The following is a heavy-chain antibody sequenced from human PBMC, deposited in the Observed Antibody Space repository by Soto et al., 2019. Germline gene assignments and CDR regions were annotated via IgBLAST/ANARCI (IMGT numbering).Heavy chain of an antibody. CDR2: ISYDGSNK. J-gene: IGHJ6*02. CDR3: AKTRGYSYGPPNSPGYYYYGMDV. D-gene: IGHD5-18*01. CDR1: GFTFSSYG. Sequence: PGGSLRLSCAASGFTFSSYGMHWVRQAPGKGLEWVAVISYDGSNKYYADSVKGRFTISRDNSKNTLYLQMNSLRAEDTAVYYCAKTRGYSYGPPNSPGYYYYGMDVWGQGTTVTVSS. V-gene: IGHV3-30*18.